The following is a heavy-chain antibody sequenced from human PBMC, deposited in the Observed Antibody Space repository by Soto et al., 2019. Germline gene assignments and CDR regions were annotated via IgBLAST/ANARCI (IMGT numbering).Heavy chain of an antibody. V-gene: IGHV3-33*01. D-gene: IGHD2-15*01. J-gene: IGHJ4*02. CDR3: ARDLWGVVARGGFDY. Sequence: GGSLRLSCAASGFTFSSYGMHWVRQAPGKGLEWVAVIWYDGSNKYYADSVKGRFTISRDNSKNTLYLQMNRLRAEDTAVYYCARDLWGVVARGGFDYWGQGTLVTVSS. CDR2: IWYDGSNK. CDR1: GFTFSSYG.